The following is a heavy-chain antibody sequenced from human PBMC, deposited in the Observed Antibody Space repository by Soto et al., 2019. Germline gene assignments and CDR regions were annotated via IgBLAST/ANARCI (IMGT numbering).Heavy chain of an antibody. CDR2: IKSKTDGWTT. V-gene: IGHV3-15*01. J-gene: IGHJ6*03. D-gene: IGHD3-22*01. CDR1: GFTFSNAW. Sequence: GGSLRLSCAASGFTFSNAWMSWVRQAPGKGLEWVGRIKSKTDGWTTDYAAPGKGRFTISRDESKNTLYMQMNSLKTEDTAVYYCTTDVPLSSGYHAYYYYYYMDVWGKGTTVTVSS. CDR3: TTDVPLSSGYHAYYYYYYMDV.